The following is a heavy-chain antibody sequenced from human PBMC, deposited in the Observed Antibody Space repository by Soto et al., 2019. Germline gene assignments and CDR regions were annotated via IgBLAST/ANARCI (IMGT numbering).Heavy chain of an antibody. D-gene: IGHD3-22*01. CDR1: GFTVSSNY. J-gene: IGHJ5*02. V-gene: IGHV3-66*01. CDR2: TYSGGST. Sequence: GGSLRLSCAASGFTVSSNYMSWVRQAPGKGPEWVSVTYSGGSTYYADSVKGRFTISRDNSKNTLYLQMNSLRAEDTAVYYCARALYYYDSSGYYGSWGQGTLVTVSS. CDR3: ARALYYYDSSGYYGS.